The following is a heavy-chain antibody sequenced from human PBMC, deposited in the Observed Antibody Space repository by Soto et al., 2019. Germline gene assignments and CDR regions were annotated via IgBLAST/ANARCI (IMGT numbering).Heavy chain of an antibody. D-gene: IGHD1-1*01. CDR2: IGPDGSNI. J-gene: IGHJ4*02. V-gene: IGHV3-74*01. CDR1: GFIFSSHW. CDR3: VRDNNWSFDY. Sequence: SLRLSCAASGFIFSSHWMHCVRQAPGKGLVGVSHIGPDGSNIWEADSVQGRFTISRDNARNRLYLQMNSLRDEDTAIYYGVRDNNWSFDYWGQGILVTVSS.